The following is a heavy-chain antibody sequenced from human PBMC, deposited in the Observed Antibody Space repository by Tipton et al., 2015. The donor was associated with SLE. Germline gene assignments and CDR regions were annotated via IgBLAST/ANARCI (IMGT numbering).Heavy chain of an antibody. J-gene: IGHJ4*02. Sequence: SLRLSCAASGFTFSNYWMTWVRQAPGKGLEWVANINQDGSEKYYVDSVKGRFTISRDNAKSSLYLQMDNLRPEDTAVYYCATRQGSGWYQSFDYWGQGSLVTVSS. V-gene: IGHV3-7*01. CDR1: GFTFSNYW. CDR3: ATRQGSGWYQSFDY. D-gene: IGHD6-19*01. CDR2: INQDGSEK.